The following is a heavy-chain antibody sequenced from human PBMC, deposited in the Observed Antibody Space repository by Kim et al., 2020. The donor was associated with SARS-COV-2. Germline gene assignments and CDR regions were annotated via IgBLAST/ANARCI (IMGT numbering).Heavy chain of an antibody. CDR2: IYHSGST. Sequence: SETLSLTCTVSGGSISSGGYYWSWIRQHPGKGLEWIGYIYHSGSTYYNPSLNSRLTISVETSENQFSLKLRSLTAADTAVYYCARGPESGNYPDAFDIWGQGTMVTVSS. D-gene: IGHD3-10*01. CDR1: GGSISSGGYY. V-gene: IGHV4-31*03. J-gene: IGHJ3*02. CDR3: ARGPESGNYPDAFDI.